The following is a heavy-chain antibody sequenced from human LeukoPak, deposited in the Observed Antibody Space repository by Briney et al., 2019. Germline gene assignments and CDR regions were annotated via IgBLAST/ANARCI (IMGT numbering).Heavy chain of an antibody. V-gene: IGHV1-46*01. CDR1: GYTFTSYY. J-gene: IGHJ4*02. Sequence: ASVKVSCKASGYTFTSYYMHWVRQAPGQGLEWMGIINPSGGSTSYAQKFQGRVTMTRDMSTSTVYMELSSLRSGDTAVYYCARATGITMIVVGWDYWGQGTLVTVSS. CDR2: INPSGGST. CDR3: ARATGITMIVVGWDY. D-gene: IGHD3-22*01.